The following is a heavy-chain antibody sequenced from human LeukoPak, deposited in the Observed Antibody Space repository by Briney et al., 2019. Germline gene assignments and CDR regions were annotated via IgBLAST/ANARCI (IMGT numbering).Heavy chain of an antibody. D-gene: IGHD3-3*01. V-gene: IGHV3-23*01. CDR2: ISGSGGST. J-gene: IGHJ4*02. CDR3: ASYDFWSGFGYY. Sequence: EGSLRLSCAASGFTFSSYAMSWVRQAPGKGLEWVSAISGSGGSTYYADSVKGRFTISRDNSKNTLYLQMNSLRAEDTAVYYCASYDFWSGFGYYWGQGTLVTVSS. CDR1: GFTFSSYA.